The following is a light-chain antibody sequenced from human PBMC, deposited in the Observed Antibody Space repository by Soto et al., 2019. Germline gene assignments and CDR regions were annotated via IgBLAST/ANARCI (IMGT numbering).Light chain of an antibody. J-gene: IGKJ1*01. Sequence: EIVMTQSPATLSVSPGERATLSCRASQSVNSNLAWYQQQPGQAPRLLIDGASPRSTGVPARVSGSGYGTEFTVPVSSLQSEDFAVYFCQRYNNWPTFGQGTKVEIK. CDR1: QSVNSN. CDR2: GAS. V-gene: IGKV3-15*01. CDR3: QRYNNWPT.